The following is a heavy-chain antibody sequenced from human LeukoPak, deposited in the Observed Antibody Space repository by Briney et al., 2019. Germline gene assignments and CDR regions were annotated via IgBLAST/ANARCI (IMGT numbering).Heavy chain of an antibody. CDR1: GFTVSSNY. V-gene: IGHV3-53*01. J-gene: IGHJ6*04. Sequence: PGGSLRLSCAASGFTVSSNYMSWVRQAPGEGLEWVSVIYSGGSTYYADSVKGRFTISRDNSKNTLYLQMNSLRAEDTAVYYCARDSAYYGSGSPYYYGMDVWGKGTTVTVSS. CDR2: IYSGGST. CDR3: ARDSAYYGSGSPYYYGMDV. D-gene: IGHD3-10*01.